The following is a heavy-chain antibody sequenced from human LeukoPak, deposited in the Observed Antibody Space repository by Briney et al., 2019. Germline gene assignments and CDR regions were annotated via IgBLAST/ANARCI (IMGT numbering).Heavy chain of an antibody. CDR2: IYSGGST. CDR1: GFTVSSNY. D-gene: IGHD5-12*01. V-gene: IGHV3-53*01. Sequence: GGSLRLSCVAYGFTVSSNYMSWVRQAPGKGLEWVSVIYSGGSTYYADSVKGRFTISRDNSKNTLYLQMNSLRADDTAVYYCARIRGYSGYVNAFGIWGQGTMVTVSS. CDR3: ARIRGYSGYVNAFGI. J-gene: IGHJ3*02.